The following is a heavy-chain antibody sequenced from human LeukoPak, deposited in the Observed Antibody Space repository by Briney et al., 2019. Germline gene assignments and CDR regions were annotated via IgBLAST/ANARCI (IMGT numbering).Heavy chain of an antibody. CDR2: ISWNSGSI. Sequence: GGSLRLSCAASGLNFDNYAMHWVRQAPGKGLEWVSGISWNSGSIDYADSVKGRFTVSRDNAKNSLYLQMNSLRAEDTALYYCAKPLAVAGLSSAFDIWGQGTMVTVSS. CDR1: GLNFDNYA. J-gene: IGHJ3*02. V-gene: IGHV3-9*01. D-gene: IGHD6-19*01. CDR3: AKPLAVAGLSSAFDI.